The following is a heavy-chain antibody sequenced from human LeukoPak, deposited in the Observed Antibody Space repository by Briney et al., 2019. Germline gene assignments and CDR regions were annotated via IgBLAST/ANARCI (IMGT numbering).Heavy chain of an antibody. Sequence: GGSLRLSCAASGFTFSSYTMHWVRQAPGKGLEYVSAIISHGGNTHYTNSVKGRFTISRDSSENTLYLQMGSLRADDMAVYHCARVKMGATVSNYYYYYMDVWGKGTTVTVSS. CDR1: GFTFSSYT. D-gene: IGHD1-26*01. CDR3: ARVKMGATVSNYYYYYMDV. CDR2: IISHGGNT. J-gene: IGHJ6*03. V-gene: IGHV3-64*01.